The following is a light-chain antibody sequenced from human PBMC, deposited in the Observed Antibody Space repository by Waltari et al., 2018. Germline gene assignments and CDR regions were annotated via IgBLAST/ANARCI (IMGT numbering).Light chain of an antibody. J-gene: IGKJ5*01. CDR2: GAS. V-gene: IGKV3-20*01. CDR3: QQYGTSSS. Sequence: EIVLTQSPGTLSLSPGERATLSCRASQSVGSNYLVWYQQKPGQAPRLLIYGASSRATGIPDRFTGSGSGTDFTLTISRLEPEDFAVYYCQQYGTSSSFGQWTRLEIK. CDR1: QSVGSNY.